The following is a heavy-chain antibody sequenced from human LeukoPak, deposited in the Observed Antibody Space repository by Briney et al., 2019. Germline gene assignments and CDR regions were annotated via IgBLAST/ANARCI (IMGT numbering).Heavy chain of an antibody. J-gene: IGHJ3*02. D-gene: IGHD4-17*01. Sequence: PSETLSLTCTVSGGSISSYYWSWIRQPAGKGLEWIGRIYTSGSTNYNPSLKSRVTMSVDTSKNQFSLKLSSVTAADTAVYYCARDQDPSYDYGDYGVFFWVGAFDIWGQGTMVTVSS. CDR1: GGSISSYY. CDR3: ARDQDPSYDYGDYGVFFWVGAFDI. CDR2: IYTSGST. V-gene: IGHV4-4*07.